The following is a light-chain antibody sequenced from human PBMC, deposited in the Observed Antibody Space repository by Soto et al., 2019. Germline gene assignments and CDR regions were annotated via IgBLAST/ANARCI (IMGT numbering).Light chain of an antibody. CDR1: QSVSNY. J-gene: IGKJ4*01. V-gene: IGKV3-11*01. CDR3: QQRSNWPLT. Sequence: EILLTQSPATLSLSPGERATLSCRARQSVSNYLAWYQQKPGQAPRLLIYDASNRATGIPARFSGSGSGTDFTLTISSLEPEDFAVYYCQQRSNWPLTFGGGTKVEIK. CDR2: DAS.